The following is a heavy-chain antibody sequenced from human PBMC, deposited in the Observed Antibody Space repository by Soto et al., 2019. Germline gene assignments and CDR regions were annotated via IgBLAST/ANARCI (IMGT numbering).Heavy chain of an antibody. CDR2: ISLYSDGT. Sequence: ASVKVSCKTSGYTFSNYGITWVRQAPGQPLEWLGWISLYSDGTNYARKFQGRVSMTTDTSTTTAYMELRSLRSDDTAVYYCARVVPGAEAWFGPWGQGTLVTVSS. J-gene: IGHJ5*02. V-gene: IGHV1-18*01. D-gene: IGHD2-2*01. CDR3: ARVVPGAEAWFGP. CDR1: GYTFSNYG.